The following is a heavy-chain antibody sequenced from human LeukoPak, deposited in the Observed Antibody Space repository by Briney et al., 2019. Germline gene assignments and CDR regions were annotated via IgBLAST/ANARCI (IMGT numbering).Heavy chain of an antibody. V-gene: IGHV3-33*01. CDR2: IWTDGSKK. CDR3: VRRGSGPYSFDY. Sequence: GMSLRLSCAASGFTFSSYGMHWVRQAPGKGLEWVAVIWTDGSKKYYVDSVQGRFIISRDNSKNTLSPEMNNLRAEDTAVYYCVRRGSGPYSFDYWGQGTLVTVSS. D-gene: IGHD3-10*01. CDR1: GFTFSSYG. J-gene: IGHJ4*02.